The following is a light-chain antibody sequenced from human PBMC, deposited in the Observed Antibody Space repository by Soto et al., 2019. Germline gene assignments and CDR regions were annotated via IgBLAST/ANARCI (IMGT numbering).Light chain of an antibody. CDR3: SSYTISSVV. V-gene: IGLV2-14*03. J-gene: IGLJ2*01. CDR1: SSDVGGYNY. CDR2: DDS. Sequence: QSVLTQPASVSGSPGQSITISCTGASSDVGGYNYVSWYQQHPAKAPKLMIYDDSNRPSGVSNRFSGSKSDNTSALTIAGLQGEDEADYYCSSYTISSVVFGGGTKLTVL.